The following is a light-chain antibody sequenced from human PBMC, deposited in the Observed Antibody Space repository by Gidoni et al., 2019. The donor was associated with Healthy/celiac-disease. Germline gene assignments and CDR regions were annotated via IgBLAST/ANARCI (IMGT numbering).Light chain of an antibody. V-gene: IGKV3-11*01. CDR1: QSVSSY. CDR2: DAS. CDR3: QQRSNWPPSLT. Sequence: ELVLTQSPATLSLSPGERATLSCRASQSVSSYLAWYQQKPGQAPRLLLYDASNRATGIPARFSGSASGTDFTLPISSLAPEDFAVYYCQQRSNWPPSLTFXGXTKVEIK. J-gene: IGKJ4*01.